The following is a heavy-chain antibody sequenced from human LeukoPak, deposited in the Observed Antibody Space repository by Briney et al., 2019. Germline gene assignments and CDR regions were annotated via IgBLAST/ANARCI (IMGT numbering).Heavy chain of an antibody. V-gene: IGHV4-59*08. CDR3: ARLSYYYDTSGYYPYYFDD. CDR2: IYYSGST. D-gene: IGHD3-22*01. J-gene: IGHJ4*02. Sequence: SETLSLTCTVSGGSISSYYWRWIRQPPGKGLEWIGYIYYSGSTNYNPSLKSRLTISVDTSKNQFSLKLSSVTAADTAVYYCARLSYYYDTSGYYPYYFDDWGQGALVTVSS. CDR1: GGSISSYY.